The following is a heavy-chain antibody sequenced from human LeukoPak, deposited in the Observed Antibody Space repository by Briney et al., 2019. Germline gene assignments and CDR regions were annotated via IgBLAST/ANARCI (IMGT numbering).Heavy chain of an antibody. CDR3: ARGLSGYYYDSSGYHGY. CDR2: MNPNSGNT. J-gene: IGHJ4*02. D-gene: IGHD3-22*01. Sequence: GASVKVSFKASGYTFTSYDINWVRQATGQGVEWMGWMNPNSGNTGYAQKFQGRVTMTRNTSISTAYMELSSLRSEDTGVYYCARGLSGYYYDSSGYHGYWGQGTLVTVSS. CDR1: GYTFTSYD. V-gene: IGHV1-8*01.